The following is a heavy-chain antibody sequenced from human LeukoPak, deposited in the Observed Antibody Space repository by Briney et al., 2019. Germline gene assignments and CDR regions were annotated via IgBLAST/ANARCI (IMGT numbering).Heavy chain of an antibody. J-gene: IGHJ4*02. CDR2: IYSGGSS. Sequence: GGSLRLSCAAPGFTVSSNYMSWVRQAPGKGLEWVSVIYSGGSSSYADSVKGRFTISRDNSKNTLYLQMNSLRAEDTAVYYCAKSYYDSSGYYFFDYWGQGTLVTVSS. V-gene: IGHV3-53*05. CDR1: GFTVSSNY. CDR3: AKSYYDSSGYYFFDY. D-gene: IGHD3-22*01.